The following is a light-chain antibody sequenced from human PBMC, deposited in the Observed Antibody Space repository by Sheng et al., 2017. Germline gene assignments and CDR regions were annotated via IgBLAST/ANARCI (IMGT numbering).Light chain of an antibody. CDR1: QDISNY. Sequence: DVQMTQSPSSLSASVGDRVTITCQASQDISNYLNWYQQKPGKAPKLLIYDASNLETGVPSRFSGSGSGTDFTFTISSLQPEDIATYYCQQYYSYPRTFGPGTKVDIK. J-gene: IGKJ3*01. V-gene: IGKV1-33*01. CDR3: QQYYSYPRT. CDR2: DAS.